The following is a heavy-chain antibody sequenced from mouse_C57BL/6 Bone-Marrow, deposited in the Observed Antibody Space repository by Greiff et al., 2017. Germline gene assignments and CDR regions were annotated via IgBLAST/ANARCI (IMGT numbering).Heavy chain of an antibody. V-gene: IGHV1-63*01. D-gene: IGHD2-1*01. Sequence: VHLVESGAELVRPGTSVKMSCKASGYTFTNYWIGWAKQRPGHGLEWIGDIFPGGGYTNYNEKFKGKATLTADKSSSTAYMQFSSLTSEDSAIYYCAGVNYLADWGQGTLVTVSA. CDR1: GYTFTNYW. CDR2: IFPGGGYT. J-gene: IGHJ3*01. CDR3: AGVNYLAD.